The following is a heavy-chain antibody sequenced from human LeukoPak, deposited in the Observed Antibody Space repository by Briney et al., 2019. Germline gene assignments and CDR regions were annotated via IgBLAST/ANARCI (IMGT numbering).Heavy chain of an antibody. D-gene: IGHD2-2*01. CDR3: ARTKPPCTSCLLLDY. J-gene: IGHJ4*02. CDR1: GYTFTSYD. V-gene: IGHV1-2*02. CDR2: INPNSGGT. Sequence: ASVKVSXKASGYTFTSYDINWVRQAPGQGLEWMGWINPNSGGTNYAQKFQGLVTMSRDTFITTAYMEFSRLTSDDTAVYYCARTKPPCTSCLLLDYWGQGTLVTVSS.